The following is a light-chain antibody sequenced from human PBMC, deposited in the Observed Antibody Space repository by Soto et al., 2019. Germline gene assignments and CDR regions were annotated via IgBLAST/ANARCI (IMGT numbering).Light chain of an antibody. CDR1: QAIDNW. V-gene: IGKV1-5*01. Sequence: DIQMTQSPSTLSASVGDRVTITCRASQAIDNWLAWYQQKPGKAPKLLIFDASNFESGVPSRFSGSGSGTEFTLTISSLQPDDFATYYCQEYHTYSWTFGQGTKVDIK. CDR2: DAS. J-gene: IGKJ1*01. CDR3: QEYHTYSWT.